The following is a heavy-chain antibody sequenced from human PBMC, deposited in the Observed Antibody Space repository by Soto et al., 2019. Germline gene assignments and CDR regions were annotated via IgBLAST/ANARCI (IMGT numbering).Heavy chain of an antibody. J-gene: IGHJ4*02. CDR3: ARAVGGSSSRGDY. CDR1: GYTFTNYA. Sequence: QVQLVQSGAEEKKPGASVKVSCKASGYTFTNYAMHWVRQAPGQRLEWMGGINAGNGNTKYSQKFQGRVTITRDTSASTAYMEVSSLRSEDTAVYYCARAVGGSSSRGDYWGQGTLVTVSS. D-gene: IGHD6-13*01. V-gene: IGHV1-3*05. CDR2: INAGNGNT.